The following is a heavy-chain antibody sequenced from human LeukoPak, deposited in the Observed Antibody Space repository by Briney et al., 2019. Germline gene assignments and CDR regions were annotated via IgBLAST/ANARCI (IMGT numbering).Heavy chain of an antibody. CDR2: INPNSGGT. CDR1: GYTFTGYY. V-gene: IGHV1-2*02. Sequence: GASVKVSCKASGYTFTGYYMHWVRQAPGQGLEWMGWINPNSGGTNYAQKFQGRVTMTRDTSISTAYMELSRLRSDDTAVYYCARVLDDYYYYYMDVWGKGTTVTVSS. D-gene: IGHD1-1*01. J-gene: IGHJ6*03. CDR3: ARVLDDYYYYYMDV.